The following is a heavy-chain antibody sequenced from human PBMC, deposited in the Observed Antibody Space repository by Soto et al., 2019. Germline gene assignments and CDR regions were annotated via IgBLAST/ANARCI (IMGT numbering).Heavy chain of an antibody. D-gene: IGHD2-2*01. J-gene: IGHJ6*03. CDR2: ISYDGSNK. CDR1: GFTFSSYG. CDR3: AKERTNYYYYMDV. V-gene: IGHV3-30*18. Sequence: PGGSLRLSCAASGFTFSSYGMHWVRQAPGKGLEWVAVISYDGSNKYYADSVKGRFTISRDNSKNTLYLQMSSLRAEDTAVYYCAKERTNYYYYMDVWGKGTTVTVSS.